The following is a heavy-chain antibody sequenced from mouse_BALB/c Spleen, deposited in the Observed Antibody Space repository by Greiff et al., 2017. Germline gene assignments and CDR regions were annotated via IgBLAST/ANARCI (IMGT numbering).Heavy chain of an antibody. Sequence: QVQLQQSGAELVRPGTSVKVSCKASGYAFTNYLIEWVKQRPGQGLEWIGVINPGSGGTNYNEKFKGKATLTADKSSSTAYMQLSSLTSDDSEVYFCAREGWLLAWFAYWGQGTLVTVSA. CDR1: GYAFTNYL. J-gene: IGHJ3*01. D-gene: IGHD2-3*01. CDR3: AREGWLLAWFAY. CDR2: INPGSGGT. V-gene: IGHV1-54*01.